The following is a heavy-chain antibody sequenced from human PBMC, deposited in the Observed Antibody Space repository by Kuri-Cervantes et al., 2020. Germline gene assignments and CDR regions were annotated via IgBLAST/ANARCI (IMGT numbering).Heavy chain of an antibody. CDR1: GYTFTSYA. J-gene: IGHJ6*02. Sequence: ASVKVSCKGSGYTFTSYAMHWVRQAPGQRLEWMGWINAGNGNTKYSQKFQGRVTITRDTSASTAYMELSSLRAEDTAVYYCARAPGGYYYGMDVWGQGTTVTVSS. V-gene: IGHV1-3*01. CDR3: ARAPGGYYYGMDV. D-gene: IGHD3-10*01. CDR2: INAGNGNT.